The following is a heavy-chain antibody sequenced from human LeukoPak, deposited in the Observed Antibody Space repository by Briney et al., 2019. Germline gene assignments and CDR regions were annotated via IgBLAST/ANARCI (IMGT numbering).Heavy chain of an antibody. CDR1: RFTFSSYA. D-gene: IGHD6-19*01. CDR2: ISDSGGRT. V-gene: IGHV3-23*01. Sequence: GGSLRLSCAASRFTFSSYAMTWVRQAPGKGLEWVSSISDSGGRTYYADSVKGRFTISRDNSKTMLHLQMNSLRVEDTAVYYCAKAISPILSSGWYYFDYWGQGTLVTVSS. J-gene: IGHJ4*02. CDR3: AKAISPILSSGWYYFDY.